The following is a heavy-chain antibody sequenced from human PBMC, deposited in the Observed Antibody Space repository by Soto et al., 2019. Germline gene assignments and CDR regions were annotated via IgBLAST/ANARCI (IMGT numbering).Heavy chain of an antibody. CDR3: ARHDPDPGFQQQLVRVNWFDP. J-gene: IGHJ5*02. CDR2: IYYSGST. D-gene: IGHD6-13*01. Sequence: SETLSLTCTVSGGSISSSSYYWGWIRQPPGKGLEWIGSIYYSGSTYYNPSLKSRVTISVARSKTQFSLKLSSVTAADTAVYYCARHDPDPGFQQQLVRVNWFDPWGQGTLVTVSS. CDR1: GGSISSSSYY. V-gene: IGHV4-39*01.